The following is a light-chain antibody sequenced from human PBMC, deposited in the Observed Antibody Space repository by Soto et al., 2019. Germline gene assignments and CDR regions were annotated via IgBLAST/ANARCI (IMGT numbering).Light chain of an antibody. CDR2: AAS. Sequence: EMQMTQSPSSLSVSVGDRVTITCRASQSISNYLDWYQHKPGKAPKLLIYAASSLQSGVPSRFSGSGSGTDFTLTISSLQPEDFATYYCQQRSSWPRTFGQGTKVDNK. CDR1: QSISNY. CDR3: QQRSSWPRT. J-gene: IGKJ1*01. V-gene: IGKV1-39*01.